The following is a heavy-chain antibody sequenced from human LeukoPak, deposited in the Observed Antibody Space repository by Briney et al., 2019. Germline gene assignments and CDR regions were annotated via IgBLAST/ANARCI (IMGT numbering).Heavy chain of an antibody. J-gene: IGHJ4*02. CDR1: GFTFSSYW. CDR2: IDWDDDK. D-gene: IGHD4-11*01. V-gene: IGHV2-70*11. CDR3: ARIRTMTTLYYFDY. Sequence: LRLSCAASGFTFSSYWMSWIRQPPGKALEWLARIDWDDDKYYSTSLKTRLTISKDTSKNQVVLTMTNMDPVDTATYYCARIRTMTTLYYFDYWGQGTLVTVSS.